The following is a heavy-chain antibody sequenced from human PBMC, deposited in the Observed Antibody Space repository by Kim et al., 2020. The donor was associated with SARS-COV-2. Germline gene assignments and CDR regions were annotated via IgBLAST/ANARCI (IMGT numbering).Heavy chain of an antibody. J-gene: IGHJ6*02. CDR1: GGSISSYY. D-gene: IGHD3-3*01. CDR2: IYYSGST. CDR3: ARGYYDFWSGESYYYYGMDV. Sequence: SETLSLTCTVSGGSISSYYWSWIRQPPGKGLEWIGYIYYSGSTNYNPSLKNRVTISVDTSKNQFSLKLSSVTAADTAVYYCARGYYDFWSGESYYYYGMDVWGQGTTVTVSS. V-gene: IGHV4-59*01.